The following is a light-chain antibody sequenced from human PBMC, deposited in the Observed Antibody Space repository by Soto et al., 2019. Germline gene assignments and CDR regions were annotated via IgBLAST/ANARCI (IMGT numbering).Light chain of an antibody. CDR3: QQSYSMPLT. J-gene: IGKJ4*01. V-gene: IGKV1-39*01. Sequence: DIQMTQSPSSLSASVGDRVTITCRASQSISNSLNWYQQKPGKAPKLLIYAASSFQSGVPSRFSGSGSGTDFTLTISSLQPEDFATYYCQQSYSMPLTFGGGTKV. CDR2: AAS. CDR1: QSISNS.